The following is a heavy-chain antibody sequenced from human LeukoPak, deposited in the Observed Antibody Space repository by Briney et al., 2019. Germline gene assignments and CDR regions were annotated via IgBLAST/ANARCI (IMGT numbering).Heavy chain of an antibody. CDR1: GGTFSSYA. CDR3: ARVPTTSQIQYWYFDL. Sequence: ASVKVSCKASGGTFSSYAISWVRQAPGQGLEWMGGIIPIFGTANYAQKFQGRVTITADKSTSTAYMELRSLRSDDTAVYYCARVPTTSQIQYWYFDLWGRGTLVTVSS. CDR2: IIPIFGTA. D-gene: IGHD1-7*01. V-gene: IGHV1-69*06. J-gene: IGHJ2*01.